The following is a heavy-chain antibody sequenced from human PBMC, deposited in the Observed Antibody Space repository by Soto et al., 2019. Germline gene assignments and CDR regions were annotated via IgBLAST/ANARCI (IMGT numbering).Heavy chain of an antibody. V-gene: IGHV3-23*01. CDR2: ISGSGGST. D-gene: IGHD6-6*01. CDR3: AKGPSHGLYYHYVMDV. Sequence: GGSLRLSCAASGFTFSSYAMSWFRQAPGKGLEWVSAISGSGGSTYYADSVKGRLTISRDNSKNTLYLQMNSLRAEDTAVYYCAKGPSHGLYYHYVMDVSTQGTTVTVS. CDR1: GFTFSSYA. J-gene: IGHJ6*02.